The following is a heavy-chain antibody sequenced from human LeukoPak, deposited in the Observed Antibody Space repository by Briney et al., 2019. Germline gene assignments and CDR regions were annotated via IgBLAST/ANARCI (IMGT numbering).Heavy chain of an antibody. Sequence: PGGSLRLSCAASGFTFSSYGMSWVRQAPGKGLEWVSAISGSGGSTYYADSVKGRFTISRDNSKNTLYLQMNSLRAEDTAVYYCAKDEGRIAVAGYFDYWGQGTLVTVSS. J-gene: IGHJ4*02. CDR3: AKDEGRIAVAGYFDY. CDR2: ISGSGGST. V-gene: IGHV3-23*01. CDR1: GFTFSSYG. D-gene: IGHD6-19*01.